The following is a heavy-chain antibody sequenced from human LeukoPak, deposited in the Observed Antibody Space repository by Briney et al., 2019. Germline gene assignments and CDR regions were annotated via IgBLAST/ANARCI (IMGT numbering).Heavy chain of an antibody. CDR1: GSTFTFYA. CDR2: ISGSGGST. D-gene: IGHD4-17*01. Sequence: PGGSLRLSXAASGSTFTFYAMGWARQAPGKGLEWVSVISGSGGSTYYADSVKGRFTISRDNSKNTLYLQMDSLRAEDTAVYCCAKWDGDLYYYYYMDVWGKGTTVTVSS. CDR3: AKWDGDLYYYYYMDV. J-gene: IGHJ6*03. V-gene: IGHV3-23*01.